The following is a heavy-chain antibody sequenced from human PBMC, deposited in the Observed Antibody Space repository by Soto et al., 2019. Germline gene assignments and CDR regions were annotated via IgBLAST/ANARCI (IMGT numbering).Heavy chain of an antibody. J-gene: IGHJ4*02. CDR3: AKDQDSSGYEIDY. V-gene: IGHV3-23*01. CDR2: ISGSGGST. D-gene: IGHD5-12*01. Sequence: EVQLLESGGGLVQPGGSLRLSCAASGFTFSNYAVTWVRQAPGKGLEWVSTISGSGGSTYYADSVKGRFTVSRDNSKNTLYLQMNSLRAEDTAVYYCAKDQDSSGYEIDYWGQGTLVTVSS. CDR1: GFTFSNYA.